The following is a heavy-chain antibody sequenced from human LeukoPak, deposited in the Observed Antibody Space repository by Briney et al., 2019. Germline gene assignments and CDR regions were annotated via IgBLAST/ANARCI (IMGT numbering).Heavy chain of an antibody. J-gene: IGHJ4*02. Sequence: SETLSLTCAVYGGSFSGYYWSWIRQPPGKGLEWIGEINHSGSTNYNPSLKSRVTISVDTSKNQFSLKLSSVTAADTAVYYCASRPELYYYDGSGFDYWGQGTLVTVS. CDR2: INHSGST. CDR1: GGSFSGYY. V-gene: IGHV4-34*01. D-gene: IGHD3-22*01. CDR3: ASRPELYYYDGSGFDY.